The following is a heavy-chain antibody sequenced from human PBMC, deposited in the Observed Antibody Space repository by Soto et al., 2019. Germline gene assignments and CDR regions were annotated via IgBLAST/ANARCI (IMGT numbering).Heavy chain of an antibody. CDR3: ARRVGYSSSFHYYGMDV. Sequence: PGESLKISCKGSGYSFTSYWIGWVRQMPGKGLEWMGIIYPSDSDTRYSPSFQGQVTFSADKSISTAYLQWSSLKASDTAMYYCARRVGYSSSFHYYGMDVWGQGTTVTVSS. J-gene: IGHJ6*02. V-gene: IGHV5-51*01. D-gene: IGHD6-6*01. CDR1: GYSFTSYW. CDR2: IYPSDSDT.